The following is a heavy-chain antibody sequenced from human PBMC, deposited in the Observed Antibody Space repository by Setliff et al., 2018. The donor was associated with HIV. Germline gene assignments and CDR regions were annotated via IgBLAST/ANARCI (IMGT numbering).Heavy chain of an antibody. D-gene: IGHD2-21*01. CDR3: AADIPTPLAQIDY. CDR2: ISSKETGGTT. Sequence: LRLSCAASGFTISSYSMNWVRQAPEKGLEWVGRISSKETGGTTEYAAPVKGRFTISRDDSKNTLYLQMNTMKTEDTAVYYCAADIPTPLAQIDYWGQGTLVTVS. J-gene: IGHJ4*02. CDR1: GFTISSYS. V-gene: IGHV3-15*01.